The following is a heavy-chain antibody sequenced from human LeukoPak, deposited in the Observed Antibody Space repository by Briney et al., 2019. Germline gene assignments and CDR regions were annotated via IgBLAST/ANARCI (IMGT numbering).Heavy chain of an antibody. Sequence: ASVKVSCKASGYTFTGSYMHWVRQAPGQGLEWMGWINPNSGGTNYAQKFQGRVTMTRDTSISTAYMELSRLRSDDTAVYYCARRWLRGRESFDYWGQGTLVTVSS. CDR3: ARRWLRGRESFDY. V-gene: IGHV1-2*02. CDR2: INPNSGGT. J-gene: IGHJ4*02. D-gene: IGHD5-24*01. CDR1: GYTFTGSY.